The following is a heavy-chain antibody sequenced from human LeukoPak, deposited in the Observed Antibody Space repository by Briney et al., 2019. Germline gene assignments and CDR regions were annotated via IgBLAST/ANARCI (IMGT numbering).Heavy chain of an antibody. CDR3: AREGSYLFDY. CDR1: GYTFTGYY. V-gene: IGHV1-46*01. D-gene: IGHD1-26*01. Sequence: GASVKVSCKASGYTFTGYYMHWVRQAPGQGLEWMGWINPSGGSTSYAQKFQGRVTMTRDMSTSTVYMELSSLRSEDTAVYYCAREGSYLFDYWGQGTLVTVSS. J-gene: IGHJ4*02. CDR2: INPSGGST.